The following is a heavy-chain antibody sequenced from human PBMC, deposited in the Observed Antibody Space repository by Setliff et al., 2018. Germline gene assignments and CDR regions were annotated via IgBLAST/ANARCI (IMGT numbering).Heavy chain of an antibody. CDR2: ITSSGSAT. J-gene: IGHJ4*02. Sequence: GGSLRPSCAASGFSFGIYEMHWFRQAPGEGLQWVSYITSSGSATTYADSVKGRFLISRDNAKNSLYLQMNNLRTEDTAVYYCFGAGTCSYWGQGTLVTVSS. CDR1: GFSFGIYE. CDR3: FGAGTCSY. V-gene: IGHV3-48*03. D-gene: IGHD3-10*01.